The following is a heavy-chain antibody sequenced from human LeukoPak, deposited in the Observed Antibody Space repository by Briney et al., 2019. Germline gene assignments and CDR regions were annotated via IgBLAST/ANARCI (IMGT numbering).Heavy chain of an antibody. CDR2: IWYDGSKK. CDR1: GFTFSSYG. Sequence: AGGSLRLSCAASGFTFSSYGMHRVRQAPGKGLEWVAAIWYDGSKKNYVDSVKGRFTISRDNSKNTLYLQMNSLRVEDTAVYFCAKDEYGDFWTGYYTGIDYWGQGNLVTVSS. V-gene: IGHV3-33*06. J-gene: IGHJ4*02. D-gene: IGHD3/OR15-3a*01. CDR3: AKDEYGDFWTGYYTGIDY.